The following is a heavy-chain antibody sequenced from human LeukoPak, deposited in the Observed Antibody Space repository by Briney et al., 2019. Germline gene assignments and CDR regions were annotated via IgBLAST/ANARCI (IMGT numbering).Heavy chain of an antibody. CDR3: ARDRSGGYFQH. CDR2: ISSSSSYI. D-gene: IGHD3-16*01. J-gene: IGHJ1*01. Sequence: GGSLRLSCAASGFTFSSYSMNWVRQAPGKGLEWVSSISSSSSYIYYADSVKGRFTISRDNAKNSLYLQMNSLRAEDTAVYYCARDRSGGYFQHWGQGTLATVSS. V-gene: IGHV3-21*01. CDR1: GFTFSSYS.